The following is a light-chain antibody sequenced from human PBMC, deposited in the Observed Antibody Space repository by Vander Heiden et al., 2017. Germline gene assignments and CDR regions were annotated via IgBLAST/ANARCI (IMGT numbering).Light chain of an antibody. CDR1: QSVLYSSNNMNY. CDR2: WAS. V-gene: IGKV4-1*01. J-gene: IGKJ5*01. Sequence: DFVMTQSPDSLAVPLGERATINCKSSQSVLYSSNNMNYLAWYQKKPGQPPRLLIYWASTRESGVPDRFSGSGSGKDFTLTISGLQAEDVAVYYCQQYYSTPQTFGQGTRLEIK. CDR3: QQYYSTPQT.